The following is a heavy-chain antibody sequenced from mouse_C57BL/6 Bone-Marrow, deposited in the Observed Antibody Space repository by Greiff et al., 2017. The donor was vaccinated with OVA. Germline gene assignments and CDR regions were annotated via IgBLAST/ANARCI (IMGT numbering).Heavy chain of an antibody. Sequence: EVQLQQSGPELVKPGASVKISCKASGYTFTDYYMNWVKQSHGKSLEWIGDINPNNGGTSYNQKFKGKATLTVDTSSSTAYMELRSLTSEDSAVYYCARSGATTVLFAYWGQGTLVTVSA. CDR1: GYTFTDYY. CDR3: ARSGATTVLFAY. D-gene: IGHD3-1*01. V-gene: IGHV1-26*01. CDR2: INPNNGGT. J-gene: IGHJ3*01.